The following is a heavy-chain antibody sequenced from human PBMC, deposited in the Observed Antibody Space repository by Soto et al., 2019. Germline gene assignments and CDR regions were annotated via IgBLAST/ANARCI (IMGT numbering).Heavy chain of an antibody. J-gene: IGHJ6*02. CDR1: GFTFSNYW. Sequence: VQLVESGGGLVQPGGSLRLSCAASGFTFSNYWMYWVRQAPGKGLVWVSRVNNDGTDTTRADSVKGRFTISRDNAENTLYLQMNSLRAEDTAVYYCARGGLQHALDVWGQGSTVTVSS. CDR2: VNNDGTDT. CDR3: ARGGLQHALDV. D-gene: IGHD6-13*01. V-gene: IGHV3-74*03.